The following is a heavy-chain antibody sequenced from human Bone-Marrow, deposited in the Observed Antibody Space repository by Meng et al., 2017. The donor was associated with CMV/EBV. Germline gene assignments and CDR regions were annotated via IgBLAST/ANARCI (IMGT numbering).Heavy chain of an antibody. J-gene: IGHJ4*02. V-gene: IGHV1-2*02. CDR2: INPNSGGT. Sequence: ASVKVSCKASGYTFTSYDINWVRQATGQGLEWMGWINPNSGGTNYAQKFQGRVTMTRDTSISTAYMELSRLRSDDTAVYYCARDSSVRRTTNAVHWGQGTLVTVSS. D-gene: IGHD4-11*01. CDR1: GYTFTSYD. CDR3: ARDSSVRRTTNAVH.